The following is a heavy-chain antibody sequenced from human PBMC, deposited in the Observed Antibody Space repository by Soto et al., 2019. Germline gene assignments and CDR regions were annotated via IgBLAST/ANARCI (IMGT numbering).Heavy chain of an antibody. CDR2: IWYDGSNK. V-gene: IGHV3-33*01. D-gene: IGHD5-12*01. CDR3: ARVGEMATITGELDY. Sequence: QVQLVESGGGVVQPGRSLRLSCAASGFTFSSYGMHWVRQAPGKGLAWVAVIWYDGSNKYYADSVKGRFTISRDNSKNTLYLQMNSLRAEDTAVYYCARVGEMATITGELDYWGQGTLVTVSS. J-gene: IGHJ4*02. CDR1: GFTFSSYG.